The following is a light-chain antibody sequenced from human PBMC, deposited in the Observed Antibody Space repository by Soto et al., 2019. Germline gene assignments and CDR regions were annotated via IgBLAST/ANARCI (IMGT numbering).Light chain of an antibody. Sequence: EIVLTQSPATLSLSPGERATLSCRASQSVSSYLAWYQQNPGQAPRLLIYDASNRATVIPARFSGSGSGTAFTHTISSLEPEDFAVYYCQQRSNWPSYTFGQGTKLEIK. V-gene: IGKV3-11*01. CDR2: DAS. CDR3: QQRSNWPSYT. CDR1: QSVSSY. J-gene: IGKJ2*01.